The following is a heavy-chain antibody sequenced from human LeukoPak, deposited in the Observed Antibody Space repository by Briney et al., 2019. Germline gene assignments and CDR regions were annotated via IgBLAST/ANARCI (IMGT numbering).Heavy chain of an antibody. CDR1: GGSISSSSYY. Sequence: SQTLSLTCTVPGGSISSSSYYWSWIRQPPVKGLEWIGYVYYSGSTNYNPSLKSRVTISVDTSRNQFSLKLSSVTAADTAVYYCARDQFEKRPSMSSPGSRIAARPSEFSAFDIWGQGTMVTVTS. CDR3: ARDQFEKRPSMSSPGSRIAARPSEFSAFDI. D-gene: IGHD6-6*01. V-gene: IGHV4-61*01. CDR2: VYYSGST. J-gene: IGHJ3*02.